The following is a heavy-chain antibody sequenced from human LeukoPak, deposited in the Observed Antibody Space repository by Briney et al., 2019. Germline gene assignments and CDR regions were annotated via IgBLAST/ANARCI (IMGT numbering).Heavy chain of an antibody. D-gene: IGHD6-13*01. CDR2: INPNSGGT. J-gene: IGHJ4*02. Sequence: ASVKVSCNASGYTFTGYYMHWVRQAPGQGLEWMGWINPNSGGTNYAQKFQGWVTMTRDTSISTAYMELGRLRSDDTAVYYCARGGRSSSCLDYWGQGTLVTVSS. V-gene: IGHV1-2*04. CDR1: GYTFTGYY. CDR3: ARGGRSSSCLDY.